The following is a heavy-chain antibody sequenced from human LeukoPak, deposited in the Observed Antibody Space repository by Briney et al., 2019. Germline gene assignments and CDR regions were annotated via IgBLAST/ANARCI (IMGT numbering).Heavy chain of an antibody. CDR2: INTSGTT. CDR3: ASGHNSGFGYFDY. V-gene: IGHV4-4*07. D-gene: IGHD6-19*01. Sequence: SETLSLTCTVSGGSISSYQWSWIRQPAGKGLECIGRINTSGTTNYNPSLKSRVTMSVDTSKNQFSLKLSSVTAADTAVYYCASGHNSGFGYFDYWGQGSLVTVSS. J-gene: IGHJ4*02. CDR1: GGSISSYQ.